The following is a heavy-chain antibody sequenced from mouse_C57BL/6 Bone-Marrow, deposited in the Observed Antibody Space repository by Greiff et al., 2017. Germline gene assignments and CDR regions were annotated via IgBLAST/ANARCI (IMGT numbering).Heavy chain of an antibody. CDR1: GFSFNTYA. D-gene: IGHD1-1*01. J-gene: IGHJ2*01. V-gene: IGHV10-1*01. CDR2: IRSKSNNYAT. CDR3: VRTHTYYGSTYFDY. Sequence: EVKLVESGGGLVQPKGSLKLSCAASGFSFNTYAMNWVRQAPGKGLEWVARIRSKSNNYATYYADSVKDRFTISRDDSESMLYLQMNNLKTEDTAMYYCVRTHTYYGSTYFDYWGQGTTLTVSS.